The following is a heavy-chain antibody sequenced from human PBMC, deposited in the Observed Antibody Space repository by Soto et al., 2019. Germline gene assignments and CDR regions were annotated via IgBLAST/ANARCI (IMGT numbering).Heavy chain of an antibody. CDR3: ARVSTSPPPTSTNWFDP. Sequence: SETLSLTCTVSGGSVSSYNWSWIRQPPGKGLEWIGYIYYSGSTNYNPSLKSRVTISVDTSKNQFSLKLSSVTAADTAVYYCARVSTSPPPTSTNWFDPWGQGTLVTVSS. V-gene: IGHV4-59*02. CDR1: GGSVSSYN. D-gene: IGHD2-2*01. CDR2: IYYSGST. J-gene: IGHJ5*02.